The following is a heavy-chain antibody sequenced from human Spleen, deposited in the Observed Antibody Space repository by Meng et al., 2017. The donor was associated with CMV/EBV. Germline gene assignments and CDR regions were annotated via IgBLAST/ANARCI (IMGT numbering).Heavy chain of an antibody. D-gene: IGHD2-2*02. CDR3: AKRFQVVVVVPAAIDY. Sequence: GGSLRLSCAASGFTFSNYAMAWVRQAPGKGLEWVSPITATSGSTYYADSVKGRFTVSRDNSKNTLYLQMNSLRAEDTAVYYCAKRFQVVVVVPAAIDYWGQGTLVTVSS. J-gene: IGHJ4*02. CDR1: GFTFSNYA. CDR2: ITATSGST. V-gene: IGHV3-23*01.